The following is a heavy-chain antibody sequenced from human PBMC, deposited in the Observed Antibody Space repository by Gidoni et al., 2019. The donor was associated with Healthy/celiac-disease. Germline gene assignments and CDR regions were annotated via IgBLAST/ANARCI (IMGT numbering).Heavy chain of an antibody. J-gene: IGHJ6*02. CDR3: ARDRASSGWSYGMDV. CDR1: GGSISSYY. D-gene: IGHD6-19*01. Sequence: QVQLQESGPGLVKPSETLSLTCTVSGGSISSYYWSWIRQPPGKGLEWIGYIYYSGSTNYNPSLKSRVTISVDTSKNQFSLKLSSVTAADTAVYYCARDRASSGWSYGMDVWGQGTTVTVSS. CDR2: IYYSGST. V-gene: IGHV4-59*01.